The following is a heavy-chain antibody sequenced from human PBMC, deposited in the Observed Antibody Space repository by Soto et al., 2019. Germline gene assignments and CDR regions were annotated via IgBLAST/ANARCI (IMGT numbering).Heavy chain of an antibody. CDR3: ASIYDSSGYYYGNNWFDP. Sequence: PSQTLSLTCAISGDSVSSNSAAWNWIRQSPSRGLEWLGRTYYRSKWYNDYAVSVKSRITINPDTSKNQFSLQLNSVTPEDTAVYYCASIYDSSGYYYGNNWFDPWGQGTLVTVSS. CDR2: TYYRSKWYN. D-gene: IGHD3-22*01. J-gene: IGHJ5*02. V-gene: IGHV6-1*01. CDR1: GDSVSSNSAA.